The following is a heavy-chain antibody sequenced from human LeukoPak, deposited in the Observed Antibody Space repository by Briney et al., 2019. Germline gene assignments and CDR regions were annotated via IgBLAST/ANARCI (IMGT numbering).Heavy chain of an antibody. D-gene: IGHD1-14*01. CDR2: INEDGGER. CDR3: ARGGNLEN. J-gene: IGHJ4*02. Sequence: PGGSLRLSCAASGFTLNRYWMSWVRQATGKGLEWVANINEDGGERHYVDSVKGRFTISRDNAKNPLYLQMNSLRAEDTAVYYCARGGNLENWGGGTLVTVSS. CDR1: GFTLNRYW. V-gene: IGHV3-7*01.